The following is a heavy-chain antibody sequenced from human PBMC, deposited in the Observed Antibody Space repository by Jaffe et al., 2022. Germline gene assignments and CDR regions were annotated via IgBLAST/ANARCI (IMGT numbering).Heavy chain of an antibody. CDR1: GGSISSSSYY. J-gene: IGHJ5*02. CDR3: ARQVWEPRRGWFDP. CDR2: IYYSGST. D-gene: IGHD1-26*01. V-gene: IGHV4-39*01. Sequence: QLQLQESGPGLVKPSETLSLTCTVSGGSISSSSYYWGWIRQPPGKGLEWIGSIYYSGSTYYNPSLKSRVTISVDTSKNQFSLKLSSVTAADTAVYYCARQVWEPRRGWFDPWGQGTLVTVSS.